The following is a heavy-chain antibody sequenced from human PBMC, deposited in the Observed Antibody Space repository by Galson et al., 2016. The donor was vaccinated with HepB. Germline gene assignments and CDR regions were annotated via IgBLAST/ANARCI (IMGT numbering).Heavy chain of an antibody. V-gene: IGHV1-3*01. CDR1: GYSFTHYV. CDR2: IFPGNGNT. CDR3: ESAYCLNGVCHSGYYFEY. J-gene: IGHJ4*02. Sequence: SVKVSCKASGYSFTHYVIHWVRQAPGQRPECIGWIFPGNGNTEYSPKFQGRVTITRDTSASAASMELRSLRSEDTAVYYCESAYCLNGVCHSGYYFEYWGQGTLVTVSS. D-gene: IGHD2-8*01.